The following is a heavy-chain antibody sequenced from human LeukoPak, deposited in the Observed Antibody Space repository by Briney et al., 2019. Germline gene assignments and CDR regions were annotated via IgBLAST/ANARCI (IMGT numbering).Heavy chain of an antibody. CDR3: ARGRGVVVPAAIGEVRYYGMDV. Sequence: ASVKVSCKAPGYTFTSYGISWVRQAPGQGLEWMGWISAYNGNTNYAQKLQGRVTMTTDTSTSTAYMELRSLRSDDTAVYYCARGRGVVVPAAIGEVRYYGMDVWGQGTTVTVSS. CDR2: ISAYNGNT. J-gene: IGHJ6*02. V-gene: IGHV1-18*01. CDR1: GYTFTSYG. D-gene: IGHD2-2*02.